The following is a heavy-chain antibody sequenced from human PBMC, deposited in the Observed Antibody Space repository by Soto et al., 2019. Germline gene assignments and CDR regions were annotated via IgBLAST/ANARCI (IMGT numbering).Heavy chain of an antibody. CDR1: GFTFGDYA. J-gene: IGHJ6*02. D-gene: IGHD2-15*01. V-gene: IGHV3-49*04. CDR2: IRSKAYGGTT. CDR3: TREGYGGNDYYYYGMDV. Sequence: GGSLRLSCTASGFTFGDYAMSWVRQAPGKGLEWVGFIRSKAYGGTTEYAASVKGRFTISRDDSKSIAYLQMNSLKTEDTAVYYCTREGYGGNDYYYYGMDVWGQGTTVTVSS.